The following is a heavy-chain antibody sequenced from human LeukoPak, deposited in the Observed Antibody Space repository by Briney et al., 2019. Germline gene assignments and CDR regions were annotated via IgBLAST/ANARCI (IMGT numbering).Heavy chain of an antibody. CDR3: ARHRLHRLYYDSSGYYHDAFDI. J-gene: IGHJ3*02. V-gene: IGHV3-53*01. CDR2: IYSDNT. D-gene: IGHD3-22*01. CDR1: GFTVSSNS. Sequence: GGSLRLSCTVSGFTVSSNSMSWVRQAPGKGLEWVSFIYSDNTHYSDSVKGRFTISRDNSKNTLYLQMNSLRAEDTAVYYCARHRLHRLYYDSSGYYHDAFDIWGQGTMATVSS.